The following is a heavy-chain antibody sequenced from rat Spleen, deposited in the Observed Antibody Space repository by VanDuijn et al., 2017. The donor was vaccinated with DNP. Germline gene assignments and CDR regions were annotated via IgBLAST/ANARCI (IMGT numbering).Heavy chain of an antibody. V-gene: IGHV2-32*01. J-gene: IGHJ4*01. CDR3: ARDRYYGSTVGMDA. CDR2: MWTAGGT. Sequence: QVQLKESGPGLVQPSQTLSLTCTVSGFSLTSYHVSWVRQPPGKGLEWMGVMWTAGGTRYNSALKSRLSISKDTSKSQVFLKMSSLKTEDTATYYCARDRYYGSTVGMDAWGQGASVTVSS. CDR1: GFSLTSYH. D-gene: IGHD1-6*01.